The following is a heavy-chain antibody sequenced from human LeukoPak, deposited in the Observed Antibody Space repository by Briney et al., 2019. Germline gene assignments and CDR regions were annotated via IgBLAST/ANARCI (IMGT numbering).Heavy chain of an antibody. Sequence: SQTLSLTCTVSGGSISSGGYYWSWIRQHPGKGLEWIGYIYYSGSTYYNPSLKSRVTISVDTSKNQFSLKLSSVTAADTAVYYCATGQGDYGDNWFDPWGQGTLVTVSS. D-gene: IGHD4-17*01. J-gene: IGHJ5*02. CDR1: GGSISSGGYY. CDR2: IYYSGST. CDR3: ATGQGDYGDNWFDP. V-gene: IGHV4-31*03.